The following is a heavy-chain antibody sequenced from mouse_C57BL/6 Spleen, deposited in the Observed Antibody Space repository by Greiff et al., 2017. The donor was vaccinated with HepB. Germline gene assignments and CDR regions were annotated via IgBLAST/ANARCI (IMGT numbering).Heavy chain of an antibody. CDR3: ARIYYYGSSYLYYYAMDY. V-gene: IGHV1-9*01. Sequence: QVQLQQSGAELMKPGASVKLSCKATGYTFTGYWIEWVKQRPGHGLEWIGEILPGSGSTNYNETFKGKATFTADTSSNTAYMQLSSLTTEDSAIYYCARIYYYGSSYLYYYAMDYWGQGTSVTVSS. J-gene: IGHJ4*01. CDR1: GYTFTGYW. CDR2: ILPGSGST. D-gene: IGHD1-1*01.